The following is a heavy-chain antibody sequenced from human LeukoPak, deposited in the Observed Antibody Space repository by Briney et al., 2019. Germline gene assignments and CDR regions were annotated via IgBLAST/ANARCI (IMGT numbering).Heavy chain of an antibody. Sequence: PGVSLRLSCAASVFTFYDYTMHRVPQAPGNGREGVSRISWDGGSTYYADSVKGRFTISRDNSNNSLYLQMNSLRTEDTALYYCAKGGYYYGSGSFDYWGQGTLVTVSS. CDR2: ISWDGGST. D-gene: IGHD3-10*01. CDR1: VFTFYDYT. CDR3: AKGGYYYGSGSFDY. J-gene: IGHJ4*02. V-gene: IGHV3-43*01.